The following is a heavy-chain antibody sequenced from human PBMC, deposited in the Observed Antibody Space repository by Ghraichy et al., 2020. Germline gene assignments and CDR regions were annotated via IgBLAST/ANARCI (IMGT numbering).Heavy chain of an antibody. J-gene: IGHJ6*02. CDR3: ARLVESSADWAHILRYYNGMDV. D-gene: IGHD2-21*01. CDR1: GFAFTTYF. V-gene: IGHV3-7*03. CDR2: INQDGSEK. Sequence: GGSLRLSCAASGFAFTTYFMHWVRQAPGKGLEWVANINQDGSEKYSVNSVKGRFTISRDNAKNSLYLQINSLRAEDTAIFYCARLVESSADWAHILRYYNGMDVWGQGTTVIVS.